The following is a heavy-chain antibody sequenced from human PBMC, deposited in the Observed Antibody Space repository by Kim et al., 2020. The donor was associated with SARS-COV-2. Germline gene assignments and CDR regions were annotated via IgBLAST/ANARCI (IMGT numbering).Heavy chain of an antibody. J-gene: IGHJ4*02. CDR3: ARSLYLGKRMDY. Sequence: NYNPSLKSRVTISVDTSKNQFALKLSSVTAADTAVYYGARSLYLGKRMDYWGQGTLVTVSS. V-gene: IGHV4-34*01.